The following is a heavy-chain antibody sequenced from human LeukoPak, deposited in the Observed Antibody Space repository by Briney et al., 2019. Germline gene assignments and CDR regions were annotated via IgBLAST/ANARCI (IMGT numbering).Heavy chain of an antibody. J-gene: IGHJ4*02. D-gene: IGHD6-13*01. CDR2: ISSSSSYT. V-gene: IGHV3-11*03. CDR3: ARWDPTYGIAAAGTTNSN. Sequence: GGSLRLSCAASGFTFSDYYMSWIRQAPGKGLEWVSYISSSSSYTNYADSVKGRFTISRDNAKNSLYLQMNSLRADDTAVYYCARWDPTYGIAAAGTTNSNWGQGTLVTVSS. CDR1: GFTFSDYY.